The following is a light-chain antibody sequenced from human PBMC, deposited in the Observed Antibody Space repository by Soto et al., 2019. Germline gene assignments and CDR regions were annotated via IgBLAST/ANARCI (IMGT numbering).Light chain of an antibody. CDR1: QSISSY. CDR3: QQSYSTPLT. Sequence: IQMTQSPSPLSASVGDRVTITCRASQSISSYLNWYQQKPGKAPKLLIYAASSLQSGVPSRFSGSGSGTDFTLTISSXQPEDFATYYCQQSYSTPLTFGGGTKVDIK. J-gene: IGKJ4*01. V-gene: IGKV1-39*01. CDR2: AAS.